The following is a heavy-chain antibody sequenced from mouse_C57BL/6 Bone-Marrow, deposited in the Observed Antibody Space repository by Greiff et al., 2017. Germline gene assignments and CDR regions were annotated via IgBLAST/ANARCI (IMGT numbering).Heavy chain of an antibody. J-gene: IGHJ2*01. D-gene: IGHD2-5*01. V-gene: IGHV1-7*01. Sequence: QVQLQQSGAELAKPGASVKLSCKASGYTFTSYWMHWVKQRPGQGLEWIGYINPSSGYTKYNQKFKDKDTLTADKSSSTAYMQLSSLTYEVSAVYYCARAPYSNFFDYWGQGTTLTVSS. CDR2: INPSSGYT. CDR3: ARAPYSNFFDY. CDR1: GYTFTSYW.